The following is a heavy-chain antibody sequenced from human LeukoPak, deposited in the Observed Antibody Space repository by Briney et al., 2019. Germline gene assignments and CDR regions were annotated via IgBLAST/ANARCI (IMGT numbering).Heavy chain of an antibody. J-gene: IGHJ4*02. CDR2: IGYDGSNT. CDR1: GFTFRNYG. CDR3: ERGGVTTSYYYFDY. V-gene: IGHV3-33*01. Sequence: GRPLRLACAASGFTFRNYGMHWVRQAPGKGVEWVAGIGYDGSNTDYAESVKGRFTISRDNSKNPLYLQMNSVTAEDTAVYYCERGGVTTSYYYFDYWGEGTLVTVSS. D-gene: IGHD4-17*01.